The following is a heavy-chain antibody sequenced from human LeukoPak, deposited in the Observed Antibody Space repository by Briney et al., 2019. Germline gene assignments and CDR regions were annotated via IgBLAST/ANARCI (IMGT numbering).Heavy chain of an antibody. CDR3: ARDRGSSWYRAFDI. CDR2: IYYSGST. J-gene: IGHJ3*02. D-gene: IGHD6-13*01. V-gene: IGHV4-59*12. CDR1: GGSISSYY. Sequence: PSETLSLTCTVSGGSISSYYWSGIRQPPGKGLEWIGSIYYSGSTYYNPSLKSRVTISVDTSKNQFSLKLSSVTAADTAVYYCARDRGSSWYRAFDIWGQGTMVTVSS.